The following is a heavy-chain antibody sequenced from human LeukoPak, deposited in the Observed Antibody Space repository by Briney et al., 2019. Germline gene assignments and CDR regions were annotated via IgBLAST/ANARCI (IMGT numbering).Heavy chain of an antibody. Sequence: SQTLSLTCAVYGGSFSGYYWSWIRQPPGKGLEWIGEINHSGSTNYNPSLKSRVTISVDTFKNQFSLKLSSVTAADTAVYYCARGREYSYGPRGPFFDYWGQGTLVTVSS. D-gene: IGHD5-18*01. CDR3: ARGREYSYGPRGPFFDY. CDR1: GGSFSGYY. CDR2: INHSGST. V-gene: IGHV4-34*01. J-gene: IGHJ4*02.